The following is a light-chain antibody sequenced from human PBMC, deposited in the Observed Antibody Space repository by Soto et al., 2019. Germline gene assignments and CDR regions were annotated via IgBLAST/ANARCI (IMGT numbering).Light chain of an antibody. CDR1: SSNIGNNY. V-gene: IGLV1-51*01. CDR3: GTWDSSLSADVV. Sequence: QSVLTQPPSVSAAPGQKVTISCSGSSSNIGNNYVSWYQQLPGTAPKLLIYDNNKRPSGIPDRFSGSKSGTSATLGITGLQTGDEADYYCGTWDSSLSADVVFGGGPQLTVL. J-gene: IGLJ2*01. CDR2: DNN.